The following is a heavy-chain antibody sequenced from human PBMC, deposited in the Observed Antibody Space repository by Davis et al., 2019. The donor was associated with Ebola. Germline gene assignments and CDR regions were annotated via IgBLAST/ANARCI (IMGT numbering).Heavy chain of an antibody. CDR2: INHSGST. Sequence: PSETLSLTCAAYGGSFSGYYWSWIRQPPGKGLEWIGEINHSGSTNYNPSLKSRVTISVDTSKNQFSLKLSSVTAADTAVYYCARETYYYDSSGQRFDAFDIWGQGTMVTVSS. CDR3: ARETYYYDSSGQRFDAFDI. D-gene: IGHD3-22*01. V-gene: IGHV4-34*01. CDR1: GGSFSGYY. J-gene: IGHJ3*02.